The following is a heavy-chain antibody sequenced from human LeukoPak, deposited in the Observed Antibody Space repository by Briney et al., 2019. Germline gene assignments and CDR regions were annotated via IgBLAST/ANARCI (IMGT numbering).Heavy chain of an antibody. J-gene: IGHJ4*02. CDR1: GFTFSSYD. CDR2: IGTAGDT. V-gene: IGHV3-13*01. CDR3: ARADTASSSYFDY. Sequence: GGSLRLSCAASGFTFSSYDMHWVRHATGKGLEWVSAIGTAGDTYYPGSVKGRFTISRENAKNSLYLQMNSLRAGDTAVYYCARADTASSSYFDYWGQGTLVTVSS. D-gene: IGHD6-6*01.